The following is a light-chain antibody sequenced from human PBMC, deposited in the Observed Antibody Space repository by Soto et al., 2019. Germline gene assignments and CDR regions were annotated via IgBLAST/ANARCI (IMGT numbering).Light chain of an antibody. Sequence: EIVLTQSPGTLSLSPGERATLSCRASQSVSSNYLAWYQQKPGQTTRLLIYRASSRATGIPDRFSGSGSGTDFTLTISRLEPEDFAVYYCQQYCSAPYTFGQGTKLEIK. J-gene: IGKJ2*01. CDR1: QSVSSNY. CDR2: RAS. V-gene: IGKV3-20*01. CDR3: QQYCSAPYT.